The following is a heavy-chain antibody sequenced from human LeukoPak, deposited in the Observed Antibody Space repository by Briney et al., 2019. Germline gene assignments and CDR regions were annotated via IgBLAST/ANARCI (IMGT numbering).Heavy chain of an antibody. CDR1: GFTFSSYE. D-gene: IGHD1-26*01. CDR3: VRDRRVGAINFDY. J-gene: IGHJ4*02. V-gene: IGHV3-48*03. Sequence: GGSLRLSCAASGFTFSSYEMNWVRQAPGKGLEWVSYISSSGSTIYYADSVRGRFTISRDNAKNSLYLQMNSLRAEDTAVYYCVRDRRVGAINFDYWGQGTLVTVSS. CDR2: ISSSGSTI.